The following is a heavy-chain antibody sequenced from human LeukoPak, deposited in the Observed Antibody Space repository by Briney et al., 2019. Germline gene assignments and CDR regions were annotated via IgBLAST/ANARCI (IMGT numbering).Heavy chain of an antibody. Sequence: PGASVKVSCKASGYTFTSYGISWVRQAPGQGLEWMGWISAYNGNTNYAQKLQGRVTMTTDTSTSTAYMELRSLRSDDTAVYYCARDRPTPRALEWLLVGYYYYYGMDVWGQGTTVTVPS. CDR2: ISAYNGNT. J-gene: IGHJ6*02. D-gene: IGHD3-3*01. CDR3: ARDRPTPRALEWLLVGYYYYYGMDV. V-gene: IGHV1-18*01. CDR1: GYTFTSYG.